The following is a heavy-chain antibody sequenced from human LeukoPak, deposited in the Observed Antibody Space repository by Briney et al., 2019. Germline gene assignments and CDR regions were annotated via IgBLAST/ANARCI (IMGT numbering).Heavy chain of an antibody. CDR3: ARDERYYDSSGYYAY. CDR2: IYSDGST. D-gene: IGHD3-22*01. V-gene: IGHV3-53*01. Sequence: GGSLRLSCAASGFIISSNYMSWVRQAPGKGLEWVSVIYSDGSTYYADSVKGRFTISRDNSKNTLYLQMNSLRAEDTAVYHCARDERYYDSSGYYAYWGQGTLVTVSS. CDR1: GFIISSNY. J-gene: IGHJ4*02.